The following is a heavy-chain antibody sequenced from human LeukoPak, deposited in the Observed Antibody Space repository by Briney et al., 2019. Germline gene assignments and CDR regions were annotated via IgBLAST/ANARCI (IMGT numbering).Heavy chain of an antibody. CDR3: ARAPGGYCSSTSCYRDAFDI. J-gene: IGHJ3*02. V-gene: IGHV3-23*01. CDR1: GFTFSSYA. D-gene: IGHD2-2*01. CDR2: ISGSGGST. Sequence: GGFLRLSCAASGFTFSSYAMSWVRQAPGKGLEWVSAISGSGGSTYYADSVKGRFTISRDNSKNTLYLQMNSLRAEDTAVYYCARAPGGYCSSTSCYRDAFDIWGQGTMVTVSS.